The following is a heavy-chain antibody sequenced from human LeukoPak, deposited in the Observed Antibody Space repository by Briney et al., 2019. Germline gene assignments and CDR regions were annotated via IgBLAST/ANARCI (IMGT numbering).Heavy chain of an antibody. D-gene: IGHD3-22*01. CDR1: GFTFGSYW. V-gene: IGHV3-7*01. Sequence: GGSLRLSCAASGFTFGSYWMSWVRQAPGKGLEWVANIKRDGSEKYYMDSVKGRFTISGDNAKNSLYLQMDSLRAEDTAVYYCATVHYEGDYWGQGTLVTVSS. J-gene: IGHJ4*02. CDR2: IKRDGSEK. CDR3: ATVHYEGDY.